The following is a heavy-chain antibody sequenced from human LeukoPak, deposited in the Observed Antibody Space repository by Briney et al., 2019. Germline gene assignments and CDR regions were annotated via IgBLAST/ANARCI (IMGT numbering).Heavy chain of an antibody. D-gene: IGHD4-17*01. J-gene: IGHJ5*02. Sequence: SETLSLTCTVSGDSFSSSNYFWVWIRQPPGKGLEWIGSIYYSGNSYYNPSLKSRVTISVDTSKNHFSLKLSSVTAADTAVYYCARRGYGGFDPWGQGTLVTVSS. CDR1: GDSFSSSNYF. CDR3: ARRGYGGFDP. V-gene: IGHV4-39*02. CDR2: IYYSGNS.